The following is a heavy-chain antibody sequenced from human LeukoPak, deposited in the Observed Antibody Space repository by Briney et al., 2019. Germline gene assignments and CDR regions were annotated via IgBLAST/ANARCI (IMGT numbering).Heavy chain of an antibody. CDR3: AAIRYCSSTSCYLP. Sequence: PGGSLRLSCAASGFTFSNYYMNWVRQAPGKGLEWVSSISSSSSYIYYADSVKGRFTISRDNPKNSLYLQMTSLRAENTAVYYCAAIRYCSSTSCYLPWGQGTLVTVSS. CDR2: ISSSSSYI. D-gene: IGHD2-2*01. J-gene: IGHJ5*02. V-gene: IGHV3-21*01. CDR1: GFTFSNYY.